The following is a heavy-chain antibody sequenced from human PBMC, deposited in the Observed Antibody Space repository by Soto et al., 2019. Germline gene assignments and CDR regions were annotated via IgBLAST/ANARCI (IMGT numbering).Heavy chain of an antibody. J-gene: IGHJ4*02. CDR3: ARAYYTGKSGLRGFDS. CDR1: GFSLNDAHMG. CDR2: IFSDDTK. Sequence: QVTLKESGPVAVKPTETITLNCSVSGFSLNDAHMGVSWIRQPPGKALEWLAHIFSDDTKLYNTSLKTRLTIFKDTSKGQVVLTMTNMDPVDTATYFCARAYYTGKSGLRGFDSWGQGTLVTVSS. D-gene: IGHD1-26*01. V-gene: IGHV2-26*01.